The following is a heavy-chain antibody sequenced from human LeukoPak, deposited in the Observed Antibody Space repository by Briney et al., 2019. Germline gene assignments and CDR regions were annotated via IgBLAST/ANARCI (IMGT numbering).Heavy chain of an antibody. CDR1: GFTFSAYT. CDR3: AREMGTTYVLDY. CDR2: MSNDGSIK. Sequence: GRSLRLSCAASGFTFSAYTIHWVRQAPGKGLEWVAVMSNDGSIKKYANSVKGRFTISRDNSKNTLYLQMNSLRVEDTAIYYCAREMGTTYVLDYWGQGTPVTVSS. J-gene: IGHJ4*02. D-gene: IGHD1-1*01. V-gene: IGHV3-30*14.